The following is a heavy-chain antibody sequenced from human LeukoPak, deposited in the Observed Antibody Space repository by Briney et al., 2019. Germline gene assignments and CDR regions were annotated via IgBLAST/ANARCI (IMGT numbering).Heavy chain of an antibody. J-gene: IGHJ4*02. CDR1: GGSISSSDKY. V-gene: IGHV4-39*07. CDR3: AREGGPYRPLDY. CDR2: IYYSGTT. Sequence: SETLSLTCTVSGGSISSSDKYWGWVRQPPGRGLEWIGSIYYSGTTYYNPSLKSRVTISVDTAKNQFSLRLTSVTAADTAVYYCAREGGPYRPLDYSGQGTLVTVSS.